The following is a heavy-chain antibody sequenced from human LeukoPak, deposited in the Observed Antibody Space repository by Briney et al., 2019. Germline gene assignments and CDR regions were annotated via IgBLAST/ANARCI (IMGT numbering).Heavy chain of an antibody. V-gene: IGHV4-34*01. CDR2: INHSGYT. CDR1: GVPFSNYY. D-gene: IGHD6-19*01. J-gene: IGHJ4*02. CDR3: SRAVAGHPD. Sequence: SETLTLTCGVSGVPFSNYYWSWVRQSPRQGLEWVWEINHSGYTNYNPSLKSRVTMSIDTSKMQFSLMLTSVTAADTGVYYCSRAVAGHPDWGQGTLVTVSS.